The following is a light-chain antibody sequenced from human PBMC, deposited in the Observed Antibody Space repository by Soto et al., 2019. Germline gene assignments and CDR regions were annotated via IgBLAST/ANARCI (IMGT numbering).Light chain of an antibody. CDR2: KAS. Sequence: DIQMTQSPSTLSASVGDRVTITCRASQSISYWLAWYQQKPGKAPKLLIYKASSLESGVPSRFSGSGSGTEFTLSISSLQPDDFATYYCQQYNNYLWTFGQGTKVEIK. V-gene: IGKV1-5*03. CDR3: QQYNNYLWT. J-gene: IGKJ1*01. CDR1: QSISYW.